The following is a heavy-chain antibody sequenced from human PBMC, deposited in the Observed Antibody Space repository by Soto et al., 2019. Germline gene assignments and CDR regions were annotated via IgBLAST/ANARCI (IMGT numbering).Heavy chain of an antibody. CDR2: IIPILGIA. Sequence: ASVKVSCKASGGTFSSYTISWVRQAPGQGLEWMGRIIPILGIANYAQKFQGRVTITADKSTSTAYMELSSLGSEDTAVYYCARSGAGSLGYGDSRGVDYWGQGTLVTVSS. D-gene: IGHD4-17*01. CDR1: GGTFSSYT. J-gene: IGHJ4*02. V-gene: IGHV1-69*02. CDR3: ARSGAGSLGYGDSRGVDY.